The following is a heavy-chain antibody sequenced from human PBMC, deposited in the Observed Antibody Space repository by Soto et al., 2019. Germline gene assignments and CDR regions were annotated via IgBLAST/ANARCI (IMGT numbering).Heavy chain of an antibody. CDR1: GDSVSSDNYY. V-gene: IGHV4-61*01. D-gene: IGHD5-18*01. CDR2: IYSSGST. CDR3: ASAIRGYSRAFDY. J-gene: IGHJ4*02. Sequence: PSETLSLTCTVSGDSVSSDNYYWTWIRQPPGKGLEWIGYIYSSGSTNYNPSLKSRVTISLDTSSNQFSLKLTSVTAADTAVYYCASAIRGYSRAFDYWGQGTLGTSPQ.